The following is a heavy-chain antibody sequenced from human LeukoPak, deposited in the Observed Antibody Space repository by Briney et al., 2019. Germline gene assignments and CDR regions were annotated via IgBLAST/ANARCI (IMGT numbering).Heavy chain of an antibody. CDR1: GGSFSGYY. CDR2: INHSGST. D-gene: IGHD2-15*01. Sequence: SETLSLTCAVYGGSFSGYYWSWIRQPPGKGLEWIGEINHSGSTNYNPSLKSRVTISVDTSKNQFSLKLSSVTAADTAVYYCARNNLSGGSCFDYWGQGTLVTVSS. CDR3: ARNNLSGGSCFDY. J-gene: IGHJ4*02. V-gene: IGHV4-34*01.